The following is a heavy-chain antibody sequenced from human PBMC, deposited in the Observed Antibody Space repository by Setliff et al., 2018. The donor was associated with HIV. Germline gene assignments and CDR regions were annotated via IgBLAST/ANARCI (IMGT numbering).Heavy chain of an antibody. J-gene: IGHJ6*04. CDR1: GYTFTSYG. V-gene: IGHV1-18*01. D-gene: IGHD3-16*01. CDR3: ARDWNYVVDV. Sequence: ASVKVSCKASGYTFTSYGITWVRQAPGQGLEWMEWINTNSGHTDYAQKLQDRVTITADTSSTTAYMELSSLRSDDTAVYYCARDWNYVVDVWGKGTTVTVSS. CDR2: INTNSGHT.